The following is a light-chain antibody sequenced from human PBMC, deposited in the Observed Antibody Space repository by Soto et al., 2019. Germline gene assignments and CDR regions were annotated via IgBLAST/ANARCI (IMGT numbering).Light chain of an antibody. Sequence: IHMTQSPSTLSASLGDRVAITCRASQSISGWLAWYQQKPGKAPKVLIYDASSLESGVPSRFSGSGSGTEFTLTIRSLQPDDFATYYCQQYNSYGTFGQGTKVDIK. CDR1: QSISGW. V-gene: IGKV1-5*01. J-gene: IGKJ1*01. CDR2: DAS. CDR3: QQYNSYGT.